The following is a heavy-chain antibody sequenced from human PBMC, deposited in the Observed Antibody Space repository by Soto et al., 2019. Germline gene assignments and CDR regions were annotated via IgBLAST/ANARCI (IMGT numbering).Heavy chain of an antibody. J-gene: IGHJ5*02. CDR2: VYHTGDT. D-gene: IGHD2-21*02. Sequence: QVQLQESGTRLVKPSESLSPTCGVSGGTVASSYWWSWVRQSPGRGLEWIGNVYHTGDTNFNPSLQSRVTFSVDNSNNQFSLRLTSVTAADTAVYFCAREIVTAGGNNYFDPWGPGTLVTFSS. CDR1: GGTVASSYW. CDR3: AREIVTAGGNNYFDP. V-gene: IGHV4-4*02.